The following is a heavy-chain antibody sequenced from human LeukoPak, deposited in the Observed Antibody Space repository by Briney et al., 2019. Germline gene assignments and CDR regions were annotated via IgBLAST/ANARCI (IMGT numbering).Heavy chain of an antibody. Sequence: SETLSLTCTVSGGSITSSSHYWGWIRQPPGKGLEWIGSIYYSGDSYYNPSLKSRVTTSVDTSKGQFSLKLSSVTAADTAVYYCARLRAETGTGRFDYWGQGTLVTVSS. D-gene: IGHD6-19*01. CDR2: IYYSGDS. CDR3: ARLRAETGTGRFDY. CDR1: GGSITSSSHY. J-gene: IGHJ4*02. V-gene: IGHV4-39*01.